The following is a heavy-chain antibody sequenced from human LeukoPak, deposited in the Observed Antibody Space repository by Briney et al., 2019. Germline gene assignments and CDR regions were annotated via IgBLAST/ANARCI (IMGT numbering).Heavy chain of an antibody. V-gene: IGHV4-38-2*02. CDR3: ARSDYANWFDP. J-gene: IGHJ5*02. CDR1: GYSISSGYY. D-gene: IGHD4-17*01. Sequence: SETLSLTCTVSGYSISSGYYWGWIRQPPGKGLEWIGSIYHSGSTYHNPSLKSRVTISVDTSKNQFSLKLSSVTAADTAVYYCARSDYANWFDPWGQGTLVTVSS. CDR2: IYHSGST.